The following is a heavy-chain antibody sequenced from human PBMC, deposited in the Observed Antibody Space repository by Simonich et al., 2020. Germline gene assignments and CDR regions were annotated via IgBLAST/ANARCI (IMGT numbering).Heavy chain of an antibody. CDR1: GFTFSSYS. CDR3: ARKRFLEWFFDY. V-gene: IGHV3-21*01. D-gene: IGHD3-3*01. Sequence: EVQLVESGGGLVKPGRSLRLSCAASGFTFSSYSMNWVRQAPGKGLDGVATISSSSSYIYYADSVKGRFTISRDNAKNSLYLQMNSLRAEDTAVYYCARKRFLEWFFDYWGQGTLVTVSS. J-gene: IGHJ4*02. CDR2: ISSSSSYI.